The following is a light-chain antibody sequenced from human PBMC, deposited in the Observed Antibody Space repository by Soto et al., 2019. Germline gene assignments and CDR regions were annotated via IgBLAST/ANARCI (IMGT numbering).Light chain of an antibody. V-gene: IGKV1-12*01. J-gene: IGKJ4*01. CDR2: AAS. Sequence: DIQMTQSPSSVSASVGDRVTITCRASQGITSWLAWYQQKPGRAPKLLIYAASSLQSGVPSRFSGSGSGRDFTLTTSSLQPEDFATYVSPQTSSHPLTFGGRTKVEIK. CDR3: PQTSSHPLT. CDR1: QGITSW.